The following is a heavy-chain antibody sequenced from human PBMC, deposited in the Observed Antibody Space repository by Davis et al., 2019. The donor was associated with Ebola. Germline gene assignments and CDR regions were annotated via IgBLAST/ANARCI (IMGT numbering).Heavy chain of an antibody. V-gene: IGHV3-66*01. D-gene: IGHD3-22*01. J-gene: IGHJ4*02. CDR3: AKADYYDSSGGGFDY. CDR1: GFTVSSNY. Sequence: GESLKISCAASGFTVSSNYMSWVRQAPGKGLEWVSVFYIGGSTYYADSVKGRFTISRDTSKDTLYLQMNSLRAEDTAVYYCAKADYYDSSGGGFDYWGQGTLVTVSS. CDR2: FYIGGST.